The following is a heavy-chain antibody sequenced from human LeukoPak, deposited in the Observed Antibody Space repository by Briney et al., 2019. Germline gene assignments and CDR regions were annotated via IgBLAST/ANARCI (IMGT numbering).Heavy chain of an antibody. V-gene: IGHV4-4*09. J-gene: IGHJ6*03. D-gene: IGHD3-22*01. CDR1: GGSISSYY. CDR2: IYTSGST. CDR3: ARRTDSKYYYIDV. Sequence: PTETLSLTCTVSGGSISSYYWSWIRQPPGKGLEWIGYIYTSGSTNSNPSLKSRVTISIDTSKNQFSLKLSSVTAADTAVYFCARRTDSKYYYIDVWGKGTTVTVSS.